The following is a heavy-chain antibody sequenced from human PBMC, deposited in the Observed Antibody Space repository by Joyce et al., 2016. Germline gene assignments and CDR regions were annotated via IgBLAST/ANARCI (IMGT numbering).Heavy chain of an antibody. Sequence: EVQLVQSGAEVKKPGATVKISCKVSGYTFTDYYMHWVQQAPGKGLEWMGLVDPEDGETLYAEKFQGRVTITAGKSTDTAYMELSSLRSEDTAVYYCATVDYYYGSGTPRDYYYYMDVWGKGTTVTVSS. CDR3: ATVDYYYGSGTPRDYYYYMDV. D-gene: IGHD3-10*01. J-gene: IGHJ6*03. CDR1: GYTFTDYY. CDR2: VDPEDGET. V-gene: IGHV1-69-2*01.